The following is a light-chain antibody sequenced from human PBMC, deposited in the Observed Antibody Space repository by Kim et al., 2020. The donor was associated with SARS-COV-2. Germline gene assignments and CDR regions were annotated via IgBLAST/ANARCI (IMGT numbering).Light chain of an antibody. CDR1: QRVSRY. J-gene: IGKJ1*01. Sequence: LSPGERATLSCRASQRVSRYLAWYQQKPGQAPRLLIYDASNRATGIPARFSGSGSGTDFTLTSSSLEPEDFAVYYCQQRSNWPGTFGQGTKVEIK. CDR2: DAS. V-gene: IGKV3-11*01. CDR3: QQRSNWPGT.